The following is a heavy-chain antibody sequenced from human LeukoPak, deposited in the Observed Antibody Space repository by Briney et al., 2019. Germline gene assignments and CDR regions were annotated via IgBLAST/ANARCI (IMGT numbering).Heavy chain of an antibody. Sequence: GGSLRLSCAASGFTFSSYWMHRLRQAPGKVLVWVSRINSDGSSTNYADSVKGRFTISRDNAKNTLYLQMSSLGAEDTAVYYCAKDVDTAMGLFDYWGQGTLVTVSS. V-gene: IGHV3-74*01. CDR1: GFTFSSYW. J-gene: IGHJ4*02. D-gene: IGHD5-18*01. CDR3: AKDVDTAMGLFDY. CDR2: INSDGSST.